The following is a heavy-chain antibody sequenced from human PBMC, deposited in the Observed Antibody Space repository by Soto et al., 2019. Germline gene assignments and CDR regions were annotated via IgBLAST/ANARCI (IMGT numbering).Heavy chain of an antibody. CDR3: AKDFREDYYDSSGSYGPFGY. Sequence: GGCRRRSCATSGLTLSSYAMSWVRQAPGKGLEWVSAISGSGGSTYYADSVKGRFTISRDNSKNTLYLQMNSLRAEDTAVYYCAKDFREDYYDSSGSYGPFGYWGQGTLVTVSS. V-gene: IGHV3-23*01. D-gene: IGHD3-22*01. CDR2: ISGSGGST. CDR1: GLTLSSYA. J-gene: IGHJ4*02.